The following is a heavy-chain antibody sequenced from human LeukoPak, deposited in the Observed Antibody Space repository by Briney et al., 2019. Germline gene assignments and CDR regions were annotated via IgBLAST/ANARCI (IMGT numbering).Heavy chain of an antibody. Sequence: SETLSLTCAVYGGSFSGYYWSWSRQPPGKGLEWIGEIDHRGSTNYNPSLKSRDTISVDTSKNQFSLRLSSVTTADTAVYYCVTPIGDSSTSEHWGQGTLVTVSS. CDR2: IDHRGST. D-gene: IGHD6-13*01. CDR3: VTPIGDSSTSEH. CDR1: GGSFSGYY. V-gene: IGHV4-34*01. J-gene: IGHJ4*02.